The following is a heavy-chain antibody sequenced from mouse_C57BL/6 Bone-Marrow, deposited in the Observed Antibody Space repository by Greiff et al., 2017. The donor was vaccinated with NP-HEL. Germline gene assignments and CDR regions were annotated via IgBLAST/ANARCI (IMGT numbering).Heavy chain of an antibody. Sequence: VQLQESGAELMKPGASVKLSCKATGYTFTGYWIEWVKQRPGHGLEWIGEILPGSGNTYYNEKFKGKATLTADKSSSTAYMELRSLTSEDSAVYFCWLLSYYFDYWGQGTTLTVSS. V-gene: IGHV1-9*01. J-gene: IGHJ2*01. D-gene: IGHD2-3*01. CDR3: WLLSYYFDY. CDR1: GYTFTGYW. CDR2: ILPGSGNT.